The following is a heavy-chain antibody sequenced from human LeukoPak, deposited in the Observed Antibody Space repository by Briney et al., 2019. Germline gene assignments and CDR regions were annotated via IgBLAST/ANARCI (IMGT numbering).Heavy chain of an antibody. CDR1: GYTFTDYG. J-gene: IGHJ4*02. Sequence: ASVKVSCKASGYTFTDYGISWVRQAPGQGLEGLGWISTLNGNTNYAQKFQDRVTITTDTSTSTAYMELRSLRSDDTAVYYCARALGGEACWGQGTLVTVSS. CDR2: ISTLNGNT. V-gene: IGHV1-18*01. D-gene: IGHD3-16*01. CDR3: ARALGGEAC.